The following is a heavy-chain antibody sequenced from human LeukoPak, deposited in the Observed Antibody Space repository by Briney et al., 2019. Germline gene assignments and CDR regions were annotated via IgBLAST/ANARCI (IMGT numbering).Heavy chain of an antibody. CDR3: ARDYYDSGSHSWFDP. J-gene: IGHJ5*02. D-gene: IGHD3-10*01. CDR2: IYYSGST. Sequence: SETLSLTCTVSGGSFSSGSYYWSWIRQPPGKGLEWIGYIYYSGSTNYNPSLKSRVTISLDTSKNQFSLKLSSVTAADTAVYYCARDYYDSGSHSWFDPWGQGTLVTVSS. CDR1: GGSFSSGSYY. V-gene: IGHV4-61*01.